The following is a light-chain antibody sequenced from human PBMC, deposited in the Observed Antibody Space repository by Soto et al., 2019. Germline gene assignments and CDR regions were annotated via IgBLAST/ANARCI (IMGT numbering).Light chain of an antibody. Sequence: VLTQSAGALSLSPGERATLSCRTSQSVNNNYLAWYQQKPGQAPRLLIYGASSRATGIPDRFSGSGSGTDFTLSISRLEPEDFAVYYCQQYSSLCPFGQRAKAAIK. V-gene: IGKV3-20*01. CDR2: GAS. J-gene: IGKJ1*01. CDR3: QQYSSLCP. CDR1: QSVNNNY.